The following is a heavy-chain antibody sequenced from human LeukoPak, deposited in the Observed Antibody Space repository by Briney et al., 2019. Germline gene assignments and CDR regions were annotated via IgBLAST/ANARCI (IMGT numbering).Heavy chain of an antibody. CDR3: ARDNSEVVDY. J-gene: IGHJ4*02. V-gene: IGHV3-48*03. CDR1: GFTFSSYE. D-gene: IGHD2/OR15-2a*01. CDR2: ISSSGSTI. Sequence: GGSLRLSCAASGFTFSSYEMNWVRQAPEKGLEWVSYISSSGSTIYYADSVKGRFTISRDNAKNSLYLQMNSLRAEDTAVYYCARDNSEVVDYWGQGTLVTVSS.